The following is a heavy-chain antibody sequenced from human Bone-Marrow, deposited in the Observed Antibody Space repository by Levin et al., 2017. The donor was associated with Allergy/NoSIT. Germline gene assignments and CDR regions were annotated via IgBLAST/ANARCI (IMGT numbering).Heavy chain of an antibody. V-gene: IGHV4-59*11. D-gene: IGHD2-21*01. CDR3: ARDGAVVPFDY. CDR1: GGSIGSHY. Sequence: SETLSLTCTVSGGSIGSHYWSWVRHSPEKGLEWIGYIYPPGTTKYNPSLKSRVTVSVDTSKNQFSLKLTSVTAADTAVYYCARDGAVVPFDYWGQGILVTVSS. CDR2: IYPPGTT. J-gene: IGHJ4*02.